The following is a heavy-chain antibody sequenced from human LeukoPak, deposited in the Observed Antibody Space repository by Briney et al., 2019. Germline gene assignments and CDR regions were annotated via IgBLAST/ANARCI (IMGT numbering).Heavy chain of an antibody. CDR3: AKRVTTVEPSVVDV. Sequence: PGGSLRLSCAASGFTFSSYAMTWVRQAPGKGLEWLSAIGGGGCCASYPDPVKGRFTISRDNSKNTLYLQMNSLRVEDTAVYYCAKRVTTVEPSVVDVWGQGTAVTVSS. CDR2: IGGGGCCA. D-gene: IGHD4-23*01. J-gene: IGHJ6*02. CDR1: GFTFSSYA. V-gene: IGHV3-23*01.